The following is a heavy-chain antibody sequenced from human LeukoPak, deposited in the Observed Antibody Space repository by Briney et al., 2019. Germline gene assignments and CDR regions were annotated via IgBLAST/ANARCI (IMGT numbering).Heavy chain of an antibody. J-gene: IGHJ4*02. CDR1: GYTLTELS. D-gene: IGHD3-22*01. V-gene: IGHV1-24*01. CDR3: TVATGYYDSSGHYYVDY. CDR2: FDPEDGET. Sequence: GASVKVSCKVSGYTLTELSMHWVRQAPGKGLEWMGGFDPEDGETIYAQKFQGRVTMTEDTSTDTAYMELSSLRSEDTAVYYCTVATGYYDSSGHYYVDYWGQGTLVTVSS.